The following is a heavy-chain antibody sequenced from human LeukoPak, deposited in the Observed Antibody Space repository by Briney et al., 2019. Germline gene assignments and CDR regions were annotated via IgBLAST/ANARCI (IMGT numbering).Heavy chain of an antibody. CDR3: AKEKDGYKFRGAFDI. Sequence: GGSLRLSCAASGFTVSSNYMSWVRQAPGKGLEWVSVIYSGGSTYYADSVKGRFTISRDNSKNTLYLQMNSLRAEDTAVYYCAKEKDGYKFRGAFDIWGQGTMVTVSS. D-gene: IGHD5-24*01. CDR1: GFTVSSNY. V-gene: IGHV3-66*01. J-gene: IGHJ3*02. CDR2: IYSGGST.